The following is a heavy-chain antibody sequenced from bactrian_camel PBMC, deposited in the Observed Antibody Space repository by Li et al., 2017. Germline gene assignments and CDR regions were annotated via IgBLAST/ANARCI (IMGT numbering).Heavy chain of an antibody. V-gene: IGHV3S53*01. CDR2: IGRTATA. D-gene: IGHD4*01. Sequence: HVQLVESGGGSVQAGGSLTLNCTASYEYTVTETTVAWFRQAPGEAREGIAAIGRTATAKYADSVKGRFTISKNIAKNTVYLQMDSLKPEDTAMYYCAADIFPCHTPATLTRISAEYWGQGTQVTVS. CDR3: AADIFPCHTPATLTRISAEY. CDR1: YEYTVTETT. J-gene: IGHJ4*01.